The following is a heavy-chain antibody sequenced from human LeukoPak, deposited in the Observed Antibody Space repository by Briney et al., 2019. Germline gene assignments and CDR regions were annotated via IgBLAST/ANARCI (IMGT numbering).Heavy chain of an antibody. J-gene: IGHJ4*02. CDR2: FDPEDGET. Sequence: GASVKVSCKVSGYTLTELSMHWVRQAPGKGLEWMGGFDPEDGETIYAQKFQGRVTMTEDTSTDTAYMELSSLRSEDTAVYYCATDLSGSGSYYPRYWGQGTLVTVSS. CDR3: ATDLSGSGSYYPRY. CDR1: GYTLTELS. D-gene: IGHD3-10*01. V-gene: IGHV1-24*01.